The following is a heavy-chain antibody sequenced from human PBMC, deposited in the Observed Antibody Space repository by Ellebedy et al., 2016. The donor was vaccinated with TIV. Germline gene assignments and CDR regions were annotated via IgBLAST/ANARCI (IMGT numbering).Heavy chain of an antibody. J-gene: IGHJ4*02. CDR2: MNPDSGNR. CDR3: TKVADGGLFDY. Sequence: ASVKVSCKASGTTFTSYDINWVRQATGQGLEWMGWMNPDSGNRDYAKKFQGRVTMTRNTSISTAYLELSNLRSEDTAVYYCTKVADGGLFDYWGQGILVTVSS. V-gene: IGHV1-8*01. CDR1: GTTFTSYD.